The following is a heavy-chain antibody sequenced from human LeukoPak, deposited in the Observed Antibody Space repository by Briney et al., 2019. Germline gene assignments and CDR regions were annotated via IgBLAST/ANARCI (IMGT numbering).Heavy chain of an antibody. J-gene: IGHJ4*02. V-gene: IGHV3-30*02. CDR1: GLTFISHG. D-gene: IGHD6-13*01. Sequence: GGSLRLSCAASGLTFISHGMHWVRQAPGKGLEWVAFIHSDGTIKYYADSVKGRFTISRDNSKNSLFLQMNSLRAKDTAVYYCAKDGSMSSSWFYFDYWGRGTLVTVSS. CDR2: IHSDGTIK. CDR3: AKDGSMSSSWFYFDY.